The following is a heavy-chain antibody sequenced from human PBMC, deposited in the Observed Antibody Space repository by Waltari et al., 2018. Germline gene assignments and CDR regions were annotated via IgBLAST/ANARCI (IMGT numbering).Heavy chain of an antibody. CDR2: IYYSGST. CDR1: GGSISSSSYY. V-gene: IGHV4-39*07. D-gene: IGHD3-3*01. CDR3: ASRGVWSGYYDFDY. J-gene: IGHJ4*02. Sequence: QLQLQESGPGLVKPSETLSLTCTVSGGSISSSSYYWGWIRQPPGKGLEWIGSIYYSGSTYYNPSLKSRVTISVDTSKNQFSLKRSSVTAADTAVYYCASRGVWSGYYDFDYWGQGTLVTVSS.